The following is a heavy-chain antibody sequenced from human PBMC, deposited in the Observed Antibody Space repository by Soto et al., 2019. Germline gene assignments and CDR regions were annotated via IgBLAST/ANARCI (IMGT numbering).Heavy chain of an antibody. V-gene: IGHV4-31*03. Sequence: SETLSLTCTVSGGSISSGGYYWIWIRQHPGKGLEWIGYIYYSGSTYYNPSLKSRVTISVDTSKNQFSLKLSSVTAADTAVYYCARDLSEGWFDPWGQGTLVTVST. CDR3: ARDLSEGWFDP. CDR1: GGSISSGGYY. J-gene: IGHJ5*02. CDR2: IYYSGST.